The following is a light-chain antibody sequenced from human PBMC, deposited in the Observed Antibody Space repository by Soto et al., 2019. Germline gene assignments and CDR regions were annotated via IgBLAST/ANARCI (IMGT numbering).Light chain of an antibody. J-gene: IGKJ1*01. CDR3: HQYNYWFAWT. CDR1: QSVSTK. Sequence: EIVMTQSPATLSVSPGERATLSCRASQSVSTKLAWYQQKPGQAPRLLIYGASTRATGVPARFSGRGSGTEFTHTISRLQSEDFAVYYCHQYNYWFAWTCGRGTKVEI. V-gene: IGKV3-15*01. CDR2: GAS.